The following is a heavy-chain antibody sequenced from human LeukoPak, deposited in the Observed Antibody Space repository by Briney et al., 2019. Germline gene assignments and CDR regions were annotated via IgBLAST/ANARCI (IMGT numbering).Heavy chain of an antibody. CDR1: GFTFSSYW. Sequence: PGRSLRLSCEASGFTFSSYWMYWVRQVPGEGLVWVSRVDSEGIGTAYADSVKGRFTISRDNAKNTLYLQMNSLRAEDTAVYYCARDYYGPDYWGQGTLVTVSS. CDR3: ARDYYGPDY. CDR2: VDSEGIGT. J-gene: IGHJ4*02. D-gene: IGHD3-10*01. V-gene: IGHV3-74*01.